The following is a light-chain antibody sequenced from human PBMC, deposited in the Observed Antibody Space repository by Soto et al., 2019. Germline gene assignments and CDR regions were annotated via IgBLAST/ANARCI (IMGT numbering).Light chain of an antibody. CDR1: QTIITY. CDR3: QQTFSTPYT. Sequence: DIQMTQSPPSLSASVGDRVTITCRASQTIITYLNWYQQKPGKAPKLLIFAASSLESGVPSRVSGSGSGTDFTLTIGSLQPEDFAFYYCQQTFSTPYTFGQGTKLAIK. V-gene: IGKV1-39*01. J-gene: IGKJ2*01. CDR2: AAS.